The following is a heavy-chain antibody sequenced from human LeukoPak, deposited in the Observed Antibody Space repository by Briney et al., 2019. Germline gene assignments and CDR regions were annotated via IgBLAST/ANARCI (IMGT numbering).Heavy chain of an antibody. Sequence: PGGSLRLSCAASEFTFSSYSMNWVRQAPGKGLEWVSSISSSSSYIYYADSVKGRFTISRDNAKNSLYLQMNSLRAEDTAVYYCARDKRGIAAAGTLDYWGQGTLVTVSS. V-gene: IGHV3-21*01. CDR3: ARDKRGIAAAGTLDY. CDR2: ISSSSSYI. D-gene: IGHD6-13*01. J-gene: IGHJ4*02. CDR1: EFTFSSYS.